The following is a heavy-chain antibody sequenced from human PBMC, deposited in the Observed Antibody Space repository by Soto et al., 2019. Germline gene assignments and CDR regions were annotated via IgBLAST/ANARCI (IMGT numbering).Heavy chain of an antibody. Sequence: SETLSLTCTVSGGSISSYYWSWIRQPPGKGLEWIGYIYYSGSTNYNSSLKSRVTISVDTSKNQFSLKLSSVTAADTAVYYCARHGGYSSGWYFDYWGQGTLVTVSS. CDR3: ARHGGYSSGWYFDY. J-gene: IGHJ4*02. CDR1: GGSISSYY. V-gene: IGHV4-59*08. CDR2: IYYSGST. D-gene: IGHD6-19*01.